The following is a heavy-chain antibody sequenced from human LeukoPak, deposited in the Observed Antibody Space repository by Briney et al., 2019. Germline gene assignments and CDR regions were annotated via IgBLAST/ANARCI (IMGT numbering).Heavy chain of an antibody. CDR2: ISYDGSNK. CDR1: GFTFSSYA. D-gene: IGHD6-13*01. V-gene: IGHV3-30*01. CDR3: AREAAAAHNFHY. Sequence: PGGSLRLSCAASGFTFSSYAMHWVSQAPGKGLEWVAVISYDGSNKYYADSVKGRFTISRDNSKNTLYLQMNSLRAEDTAVYYCAREAAAAHNFHYWGQGTLVTVSS. J-gene: IGHJ4*02.